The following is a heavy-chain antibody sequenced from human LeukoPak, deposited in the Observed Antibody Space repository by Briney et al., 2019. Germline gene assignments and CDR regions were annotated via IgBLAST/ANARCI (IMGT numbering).Heavy chain of an antibody. J-gene: IGHJ5*02. Sequence: SETLSLTCTVSGGSISSYYWSWIRQPPGKGLEWIGYIYYSGSTNYNPSLKSRVTISVDTSKNQFSLKLSSVTAADTAVYYCARSAGGWFGEYTYNWFDPWGQGTLVTVSS. V-gene: IGHV4-59*01. CDR1: GGSISSYY. D-gene: IGHD3-10*01. CDR3: ARSAGGWFGEYTYNWFDP. CDR2: IYYSGST.